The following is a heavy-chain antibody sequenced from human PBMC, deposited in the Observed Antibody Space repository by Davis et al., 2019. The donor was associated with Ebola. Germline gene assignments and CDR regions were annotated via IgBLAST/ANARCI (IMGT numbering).Heavy chain of an antibody. Sequence: AASVKVSCKASGYTFSNYAMNWVRQAPGQGLEWLGWINTETGNPTYAQGFTGRFVFSLDTSVSTAYLQISSLKAEDTAVYYCARDSWGDCSGGSCYSHFQHWGQGTLVTVSS. CDR2: INTETGNP. J-gene: IGHJ1*01. CDR3: ARDSWGDCSGGSCYSHFQH. V-gene: IGHV7-4-1*02. D-gene: IGHD2-15*01. CDR1: GYTFSNYA.